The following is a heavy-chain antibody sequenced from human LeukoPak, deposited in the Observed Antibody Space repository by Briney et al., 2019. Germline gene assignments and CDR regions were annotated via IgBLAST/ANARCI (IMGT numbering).Heavy chain of an antibody. CDR3: ARGIITMVRGVIINWFDP. D-gene: IGHD3-10*01. V-gene: IGHV5-10-1*01. Sequence: GESLKIPCKGSGYSFTSYWISWVRQMPGKGLEWMGRIDPSDSYTNYSPSFQGHVTISADKSISTAYLQWSSLKASDTAMYYCARGIITMVRGVIINWFDPWGQGTLVTVSS. CDR2: IDPSDSYT. J-gene: IGHJ5*02. CDR1: GYSFTSYW.